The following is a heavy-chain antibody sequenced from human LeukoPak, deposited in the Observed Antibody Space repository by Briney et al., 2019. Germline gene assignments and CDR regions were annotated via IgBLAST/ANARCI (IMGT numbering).Heavy chain of an antibody. CDR2: INGDGSST. V-gene: IGHV3-74*01. CDR1: GFTFSSYW. CDR3: ARELVVREGDYFDN. J-gene: IGHJ4*02. D-gene: IGHD2-2*01. Sequence: GGPLRLSCAASGFTFSSYWMHWVRQAPGKGLVWVARINGDGSSTRYADSVKGRFTISRDNAKNTLYLQMNILRAEDTAVYSCARELVVREGDYFDNWGQGTLVTVSS.